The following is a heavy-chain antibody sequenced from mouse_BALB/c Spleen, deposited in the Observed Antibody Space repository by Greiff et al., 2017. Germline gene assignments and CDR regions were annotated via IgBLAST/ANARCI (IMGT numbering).Heavy chain of an antibody. J-gene: IGHJ3*01. CDR1: GYTFTSYY. CDR2: INPSNGGT. CDR3: TRCYDGYCPFAY. V-gene: IGHV1S81*02. D-gene: IGHD2-3*01. Sequence: QVQLQQSGAELVKPGASVKLSCKASGYTFTSYYMYWVKQRPGQGLEWIGEINPSNGGTNFNEKFKSKATLTVDKSSSTAYMQLSSLTSEDSAVYYCTRCYDGYCPFAYWGQGTLVTVSA.